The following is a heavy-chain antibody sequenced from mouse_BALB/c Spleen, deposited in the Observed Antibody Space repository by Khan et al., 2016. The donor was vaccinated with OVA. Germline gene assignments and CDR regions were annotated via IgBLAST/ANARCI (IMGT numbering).Heavy chain of an antibody. CDR2: IWAGGST. V-gene: IGHV2-9*02. J-gene: IGHJ2*01. D-gene: IGHD1-3*01. CDR3: ARLEDI. CDR1: GFSLNSKYG. Sequence: QVQLKESGPGLVAPSQSLSITCTVSGFSLNSKYGVSWVRQPPGKGLEWLGVIWAGGSTNYNSALMSRLSISKDNSKSQVFLKMNSLQTDDTAMXYCARLEDIWGQGTTLTVSS.